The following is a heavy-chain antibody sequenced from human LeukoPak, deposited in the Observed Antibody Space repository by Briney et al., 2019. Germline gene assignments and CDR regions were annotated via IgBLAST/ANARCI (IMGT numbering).Heavy chain of an antibody. J-gene: IGHJ4*02. V-gene: IGHV3-23*01. D-gene: IGHD2-15*01. CDR2: IGESGAGT. CDR3: AKTSGGNY. Sequence: GGSLRLSCAASGFTFSNYAMSWVRQAPGKGLEWVSAIGESGAGTYYADSVKGRFAISRDNSKSMLYLQMNSLRAEDTAVYYCAKTSGGNYWGQGTLVTVSS. CDR1: GFTFSNYA.